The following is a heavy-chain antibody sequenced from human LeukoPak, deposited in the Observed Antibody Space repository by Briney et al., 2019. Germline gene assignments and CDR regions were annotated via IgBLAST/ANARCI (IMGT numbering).Heavy chain of an antibody. D-gene: IGHD6-6*01. J-gene: IGHJ4*02. V-gene: IGHV3-15*01. CDR3: TTDPSSIAARPVDY. CDR1: GFTFSNAW. CDR2: IKSKTDGGTT. Sequence: PGGSLRLSCAASGFTFSNAWMSWVRQAPGKGLEWVGRIKSKTDGGTTDYAAPVKGRFTISRDDSKNTLYLQMNSLKTEDTAVYYCTTDPSSIAARPVDYWGQGTLVTVSS.